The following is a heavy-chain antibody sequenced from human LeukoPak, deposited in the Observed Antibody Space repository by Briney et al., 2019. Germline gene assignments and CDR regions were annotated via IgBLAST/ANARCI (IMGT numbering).Heavy chain of an antibody. CDR1: GFTFSSYE. D-gene: IGHD3-10*01. CDR2: ISGSGGST. Sequence: GGSLRLSCAASGFTFSSYEMNWVRQAPGKGLEWVSAISGSGGSTYYADSVKGRFTISRDNSKNTLYLQMNSLRAEDTAVYYCAKTPLRDEWFGELLYPDYWGQGTLVTVSS. J-gene: IGHJ4*02. V-gene: IGHV3-23*01. CDR3: AKTPLRDEWFGELLYPDY.